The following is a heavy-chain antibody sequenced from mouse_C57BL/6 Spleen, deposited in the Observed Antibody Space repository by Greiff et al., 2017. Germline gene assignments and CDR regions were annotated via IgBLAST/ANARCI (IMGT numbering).Heavy chain of an antibody. J-gene: IGHJ1*03. Sequence: VQLKESVAELVRPGASVKLSCTASGFNIKNTYMHWVKQRTEQGLEWIGRIDPANGNTKYAPKFQGKATITADPSSNTAYLQLSSLTSEDTAIYYCARRAIYDGDYDWYFDVWGTVTTVTVSS. V-gene: IGHV14-3*01. CDR2: IDPANGNT. CDR3: ARRAIYDGDYDWYFDV. D-gene: IGHD2-3*01. CDR1: GFNIKNTY.